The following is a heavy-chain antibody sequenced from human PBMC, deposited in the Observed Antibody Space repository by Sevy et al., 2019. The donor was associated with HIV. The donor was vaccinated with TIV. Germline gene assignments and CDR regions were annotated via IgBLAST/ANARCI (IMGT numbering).Heavy chain of an antibody. CDR1: GGSISSYY. CDR2: IYYSDSN. CDR3: ARGDCSGGSCQRYYYYYGMDV. J-gene: IGHJ6*02. Sequence: GSLRLSCTVSGGSISSYYWNWIRQSPGKGLEWIGYIYYSDSNNGTKYNPSLKSRLTITVDTSKNQFSLKVSSVTAADTAVYYCARGDCSGGSCQRYYYYYGMDVWGQGTTVTVSS. V-gene: IGHV4-59*01. D-gene: IGHD2-15*01.